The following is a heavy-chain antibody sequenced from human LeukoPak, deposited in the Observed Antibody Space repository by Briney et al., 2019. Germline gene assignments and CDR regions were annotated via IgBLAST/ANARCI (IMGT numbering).Heavy chain of an antibody. CDR1: GFTFSSYG. CDR2: IWYDGSNK. J-gene: IGHJ4*02. Sequence: PGGSLRLSCAASGFTFSSYGMHWVHQAPGKGLEWVAVIWYDGSNKYYADSVKGRFTTSRDNSKNTLYLQMNSLRAEDTAVYYCARGYRYGSGGTDYCGQGTLVTGSS. V-gene: IGHV3-33*01. D-gene: IGHD3-10*01. CDR3: ARGYRYGSGGTDY.